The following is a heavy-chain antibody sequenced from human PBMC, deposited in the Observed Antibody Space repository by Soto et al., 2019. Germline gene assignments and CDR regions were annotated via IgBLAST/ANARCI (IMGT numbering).Heavy chain of an antibody. Sequence: QVQLVQSGAEVKKPGSSVKVSCKASGGTFSSYAISWVRQAPGQGLEGMGGIIPIFGTANYAQKFQGRVTITADESTSTAYMELSSLRSEDTAVYYCARLARPYYYYGMDVWGQGTTVTVSS. CDR1: GGTFSSYA. CDR3: ARLARPYYYYGMDV. CDR2: IIPIFGTA. J-gene: IGHJ6*02. V-gene: IGHV1-69*01.